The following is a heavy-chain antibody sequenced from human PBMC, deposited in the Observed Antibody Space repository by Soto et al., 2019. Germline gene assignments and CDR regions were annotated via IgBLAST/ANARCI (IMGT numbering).Heavy chain of an antibody. Sequence: EVQLVESGGGLVQPGGSLRLSCADSGLTFSSYDMHWVRQPTGKGLEWVSAIGIGGDTYYSDSVKGRFTISRDNAKNSLYLQMNNLRAGYTAVYYCARGDYLSWGQGTLVVVSS. V-gene: IGHV3-13*01. J-gene: IGHJ4*02. CDR1: GLTFSSYD. CDR2: IGIGGDT. D-gene: IGHD4-17*01. CDR3: ARGDYLS.